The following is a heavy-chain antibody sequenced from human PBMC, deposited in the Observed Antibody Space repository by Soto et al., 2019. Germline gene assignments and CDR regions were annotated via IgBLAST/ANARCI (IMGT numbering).Heavy chain of an antibody. CDR1: GGSFSGYY. Sequence: PSETLSLTCAVYGGSFSGYYWSWIRQPPGKGLGWIGGINHSGSTNHNPSLKSRVTISVDTSKNQFSLKLSSVTAADPAVYYCASLPPVLLWFGESPSPYYYYYYMDVWGKGTTVTVSS. J-gene: IGHJ6*03. D-gene: IGHD3-10*01. CDR2: INHSGST. CDR3: ASLPPVLLWFGESPSPYYYYYYMDV. V-gene: IGHV4-34*01.